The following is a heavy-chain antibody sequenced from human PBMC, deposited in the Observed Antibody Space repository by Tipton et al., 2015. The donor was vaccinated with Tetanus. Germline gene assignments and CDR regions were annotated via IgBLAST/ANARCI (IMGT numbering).Heavy chain of an antibody. CDR2: IYYSGST. CDR3: ARDHGITWGGMGSYYGMDV. CDR1: GDSLSNGDYY. Sequence: TLSLTCTVSGDSLSNGDYYWSWIRQPPGKGLESIGYIYYSGSTYYNPPLKSRVTISVDTSKNQFSLRLSSVTAADTAVYYCARDHGITWGGMGSYYGMDVWGQGTTVTVSS. V-gene: IGHV4-30-4*01. D-gene: IGHD3-16*01. J-gene: IGHJ6*02.